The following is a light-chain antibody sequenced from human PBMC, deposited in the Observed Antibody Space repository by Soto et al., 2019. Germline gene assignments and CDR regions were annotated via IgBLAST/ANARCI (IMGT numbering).Light chain of an antibody. J-gene: IGLJ1*01. CDR1: SSDVGGYNY. CDR3: CSYAGSYTYV. CDR2: DVS. Sequence: QSVLTQPRSVSGSPGQSVTISCTGTSSDVGGYNYVSWYQQHPGRAPKVMIYDVSKRPSGVPDRFSGSKSGNTASLTISGLQAEDEADYYCCSYAGSYTYVFGTGRKVT. V-gene: IGLV2-11*01.